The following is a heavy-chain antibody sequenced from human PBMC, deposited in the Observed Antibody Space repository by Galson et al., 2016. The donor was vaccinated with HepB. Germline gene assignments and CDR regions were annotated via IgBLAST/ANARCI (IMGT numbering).Heavy chain of an antibody. J-gene: IGHJ4*02. CDR1: GVSITSSDW. CDR2: IFHSGRV. Sequence: TLSLTCAVSGVSITSSDWWSWVRQPPGQGLEWIGQIFHSGRVNYTPSLASRVTISIDTSNNHFSLRLTSATAADTALYYCARQYWGGPSDYWGQGTLVTVSS. CDR3: ARQYWGGPSDY. D-gene: IGHD2/OR15-2a*01. V-gene: IGHV4-4*02.